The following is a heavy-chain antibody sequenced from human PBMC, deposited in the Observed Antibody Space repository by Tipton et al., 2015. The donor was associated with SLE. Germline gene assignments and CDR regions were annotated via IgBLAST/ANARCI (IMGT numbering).Heavy chain of an antibody. CDR3: ARALLRILDWFDP. CDR2: IYSGGTT. J-gene: IGHJ5*02. Sequence: SLRLSCAASGFTVRSYHMSWVRQAPGKGLEWVSIIYSGGTTYYADSVKGRFTISRDNSKNTLYLQMNSLRAEDTAVYYCARALLRILDWFDPWGQGTLVTVSS. V-gene: IGHV3-53*05. D-gene: IGHD2-15*01. CDR1: GFTVRSYH.